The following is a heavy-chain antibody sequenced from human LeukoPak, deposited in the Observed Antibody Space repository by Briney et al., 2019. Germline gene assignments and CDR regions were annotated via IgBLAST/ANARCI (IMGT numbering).Heavy chain of an antibody. CDR3: ARDPYSSSWYEVY. D-gene: IGHD6-13*01. V-gene: IGHV1-69*13. CDR1: GGTFSKYT. Sequence: ASVKVSCKASGGTFSKYTISWVRQRPGQGLEWMGGITPLFGTANYAQKFQGRVTITADESASTAYMELSSLRAEDTAVYYCARDPYSSSWYEVYWGQGTLVTVSS. J-gene: IGHJ4*02. CDR2: ITPLFGTA.